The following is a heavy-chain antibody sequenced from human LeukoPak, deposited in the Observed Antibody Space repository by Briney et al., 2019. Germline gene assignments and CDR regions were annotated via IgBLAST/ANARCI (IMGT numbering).Heavy chain of an antibody. CDR3: ARDYGSGTCAYGMDV. J-gene: IGHJ6*02. CDR1: GFTFSDYE. V-gene: IGHV3-48*03. D-gene: IGHD3-10*01. CDR2: ISAGAGVI. Sequence: GGSLRLSCAASGFTFSDYEMNWVRQAPEKGLEWVSYISAGAGVIFYADSVKGRFSITRDNAKNSLFLQMNSLRAEDTAVYDCARDYGSGTCAYGMDVWGQGTTVTVSS.